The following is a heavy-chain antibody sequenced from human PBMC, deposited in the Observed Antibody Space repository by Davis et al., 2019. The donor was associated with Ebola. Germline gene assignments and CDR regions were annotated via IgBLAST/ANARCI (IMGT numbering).Heavy chain of an antibody. CDR3: AREQSYSISY. CDR1: GLTFSRYW. Sequence: GESLKISCAASGLTFSRYWMNWVRQAPGQGLEWVANINPDGSEKYYVDSVKGRFTISRDNAKNSLYLQMNIVRAEDTAVYYCAREQSYSISYWGQGTLVTVSS. J-gene: IGHJ4*02. V-gene: IGHV3-7*03. CDR2: INPDGSEK. D-gene: IGHD6-6*01.